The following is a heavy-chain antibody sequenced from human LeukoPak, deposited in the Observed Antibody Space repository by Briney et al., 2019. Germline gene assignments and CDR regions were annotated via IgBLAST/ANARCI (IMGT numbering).Heavy chain of an antibody. CDR1: GFNFSIYS. CDR3: ARDRYPSAREFDY. J-gene: IGHJ4*02. Sequence: GGSLRLSCAASGFNFSIYSMNWVRQAPGKGLEWVSYITRSSTTIYYADSVKGRFTISRDNAKDTLYLQLNSLRGEDTAVYYCARDRYPSAREFDYWGQGTLVTVSS. V-gene: IGHV3-48*04. CDR2: ITRSSTTI. D-gene: IGHD1-1*01.